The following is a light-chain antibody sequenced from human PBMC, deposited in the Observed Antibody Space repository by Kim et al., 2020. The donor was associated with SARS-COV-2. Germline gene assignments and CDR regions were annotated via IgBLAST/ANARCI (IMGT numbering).Light chain of an antibody. CDR2: EDD. CDR3: QSYNRDNVL. CDR1: SGSIDDNY. Sequence: GTTVTSSCTRSSGSIDDNYVQWYQHRPGGVPTTVIYEDDQRPSGVSDRFSGSIDNSSNSASLTISVLRTEDEADYYCQSYNRDNVLFGGGTQLTVL. V-gene: IGLV6-57*03. J-gene: IGLJ2*01.